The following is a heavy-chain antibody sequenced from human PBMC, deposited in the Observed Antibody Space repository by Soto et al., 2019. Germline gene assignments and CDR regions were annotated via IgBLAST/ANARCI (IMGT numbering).Heavy chain of an antibody. CDR1: GFTFTSSA. D-gene: IGHD2-8*01. CDR2: IGVGSGNR. CDR3: AALGVNFDH. J-gene: IGHJ4*02. Sequence: ASVKVSCKASGFTFTSSAVQWVRQARGQRLEWIGWIGVGSGNRHYAQKFQERVTITRDMSTNTAYMELSSLRSDDTAVYYCAALGVNFDHWGQGTLVTVSS. V-gene: IGHV1-58*01.